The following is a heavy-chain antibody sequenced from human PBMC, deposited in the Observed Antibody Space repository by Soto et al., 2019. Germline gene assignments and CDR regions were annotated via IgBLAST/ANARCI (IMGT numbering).Heavy chain of an antibody. CDR3: ARARLQFSDDAFDI. CDR2: IIPIFGTA. D-gene: IGHD5-12*01. Sequence: GASVKVSCKASGGTLSSYAISWVRQAPGQGLEWMGGIIPIFGTANYAQKFQGRVTITADESTSTAYMELSSLRSEDTAVYYCARARLQFSDDAFDIWGQGTMVTVS. V-gene: IGHV1-69*13. CDR1: GGTLSSYA. J-gene: IGHJ3*02.